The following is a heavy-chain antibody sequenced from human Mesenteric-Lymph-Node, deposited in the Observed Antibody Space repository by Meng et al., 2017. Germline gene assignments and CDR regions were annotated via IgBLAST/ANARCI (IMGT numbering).Heavy chain of an antibody. CDR3: ARDKPHNWFDP. CDR2: IDTDGSDT. V-gene: IGHV3-74*01. CDR1: GFTFSRYW. J-gene: IGHJ5*02. Sequence: GESLKISCAASGFTFSRYWMHWVRQAPGKGLVWVARIDTDGSDTKYADSVKGRFTISRDNAQSMVYLQMNSLRPEDTALYYCARDKPHNWFDPWGQGTRVTGSS.